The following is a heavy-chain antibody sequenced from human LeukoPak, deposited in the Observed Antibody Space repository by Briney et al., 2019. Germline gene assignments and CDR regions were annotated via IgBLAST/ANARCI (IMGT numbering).Heavy chain of an antibody. V-gene: IGHV3-7*01. CDR3: ARIELAGDVYMDV. Sequence: GGSLRLSCAASGFTFSSYWMSWVRQAPGKGLEWVANIKQDGSEKYYVDSVKGRFTISRDNAKNSLYLQMNSLRAEDTAVYYCARIELAGDVYMDVWGKGTTVTISS. D-gene: IGHD6-13*01. CDR2: IKQDGSEK. CDR1: GFTFSSYW. J-gene: IGHJ6*03.